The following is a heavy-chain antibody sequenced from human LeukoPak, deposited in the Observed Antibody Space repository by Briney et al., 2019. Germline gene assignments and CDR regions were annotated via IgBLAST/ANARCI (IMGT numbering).Heavy chain of an antibody. D-gene: IGHD4-11*01. Sequence: GGSLRLSCAASGFTFSDYHMSWIRQAPGKGLEWVSYISSSGSTIYYADSVKGRFTISRDNAKNSLYLQMNRLRADEDTAVYYCARDNSNLDYWGQGTLVTVSS. CDR1: GFTFSDYH. CDR3: ARDNSNLDY. J-gene: IGHJ4*02. V-gene: IGHV3-11*04. CDR2: ISSSGSTI.